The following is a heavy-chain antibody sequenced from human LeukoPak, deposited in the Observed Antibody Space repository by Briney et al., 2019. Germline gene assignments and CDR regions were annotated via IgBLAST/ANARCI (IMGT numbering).Heavy chain of an antibody. CDR3: ARRFCTTTTCYFFDS. CDR2: VYHSGFT. Sequence: SKTLSLTCTVSGGSISSSSHYWGWIRQPPGKGLEWIGIVYHSGFTYYNPSLNSRVTLSVDTSNNQFSLELNSVTASDTAVYYCARRFCTTTTCYFFDSWGQGTLVTVSS. V-gene: IGHV4-39*01. D-gene: IGHD2-2*01. CDR1: GGSISSSSHY. J-gene: IGHJ4*02.